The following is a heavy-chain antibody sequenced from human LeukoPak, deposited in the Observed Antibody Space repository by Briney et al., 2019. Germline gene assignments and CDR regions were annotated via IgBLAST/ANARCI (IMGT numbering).Heavy chain of an antibody. CDR3: ARGSRNYCDSGSCYNKGNWFDP. CDR2: ITPNSGGT. CDR1: GYSFTDYY. V-gene: IGHV1-2*02. Sequence: ASVKVSCKTSGYSFTDYYMHWVRQAPGQGLEWMGWITPNSGGTKYVQKFQGRVTMTSDTSVSTVYIELSRLTSDDAAVYYCARGSRNYCDSGSCYNKGNWFDPWGQGTLVTVSS. D-gene: IGHD3-10*01. J-gene: IGHJ5*02.